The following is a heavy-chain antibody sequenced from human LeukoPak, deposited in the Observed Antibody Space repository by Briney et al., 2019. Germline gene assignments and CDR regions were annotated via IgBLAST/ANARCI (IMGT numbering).Heavy chain of an antibody. CDR3: ARVLFNSGYDY. CDR2: INRNSGET. V-gene: IGHV1-2*02. D-gene: IGHD3-9*01. J-gene: IGHJ4*02. CDR1: GSTFTGAY. Sequence: ASVKVSCKPSGSTFTGAYMHWVREAPGQGLGWVGWINRNSGETKFAQKFPGRVTMTRDTSISTVYMDLGGLRSDHTSVYYCARVLFNSGYDYWGQGSLVTVSS.